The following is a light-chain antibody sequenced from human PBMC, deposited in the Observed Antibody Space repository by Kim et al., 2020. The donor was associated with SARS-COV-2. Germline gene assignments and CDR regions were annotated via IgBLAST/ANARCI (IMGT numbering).Light chain of an antibody. CDR3: QQYAASPFT. J-gene: IGKJ4*01. V-gene: IGKV3-20*01. Sequence: SSGERTTLSCTASLSVSGSHLAWYQQKPGQTPRILIYDASSRVTGISDRFSGSGSGTDFTLTISTLQPEDFAVYYCQQYAASPFTFGGGTKVDIK. CDR1: LSVSGSH. CDR2: DAS.